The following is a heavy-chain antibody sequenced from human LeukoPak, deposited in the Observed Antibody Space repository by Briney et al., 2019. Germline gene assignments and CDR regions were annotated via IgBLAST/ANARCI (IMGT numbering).Heavy chain of an antibody. J-gene: IGHJ4*02. V-gene: IGHV1-46*01. CDR1: GYTFTSYY. CDR3: ARAMITFGGVIVIFDY. Sequence: AASVKVSCKASGYTFTSYYMHWVRQDPGPRLEWMGMINPSGGSTSYAQKFQRRVTMTSDTSTSTVYMELSSLRSEDTAVYYCARAMITFGGVIVIFDYWGQGTLVTVSS. D-gene: IGHD3-16*02. CDR2: INPSGGST.